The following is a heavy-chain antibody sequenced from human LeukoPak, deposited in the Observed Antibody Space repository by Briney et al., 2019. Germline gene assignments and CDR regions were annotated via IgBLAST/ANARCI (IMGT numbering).Heavy chain of an antibody. CDR3: ARSKPPRIVGATTWFDP. CDR2: INHSGST. D-gene: IGHD1-26*01. Sequence: SETLSLTCTVSGGSISSSIYYWGWIRQPPGKGLEWIGEINHSGSTNYNPSLKSRVTISVDTSKNQFSLKLSSVTAADTAVYYCARSKPPRIVGATTWFDPLGQGTLVTVSS. V-gene: IGHV4-39*07. J-gene: IGHJ5*02. CDR1: GGSISSSIYY.